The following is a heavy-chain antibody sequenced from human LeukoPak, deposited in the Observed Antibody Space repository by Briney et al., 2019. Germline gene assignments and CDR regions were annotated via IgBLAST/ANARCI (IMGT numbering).Heavy chain of an antibody. V-gene: IGHV3-21*01. CDR3: ARDDARGDFDY. CDR2: ISSSSSSYI. Sequence: GGSLRLSCAASGFTFSSYSMNWVRQAPGKGLELVSSISSSSSSYIYYAASVKGRFTISRDNAKNSLYLQMNSLTAEDTAVYYCARDDARGDFDYWGQGTLVTVSS. J-gene: IGHJ4*02. D-gene: IGHD3-10*01. CDR1: GFTFSSYS.